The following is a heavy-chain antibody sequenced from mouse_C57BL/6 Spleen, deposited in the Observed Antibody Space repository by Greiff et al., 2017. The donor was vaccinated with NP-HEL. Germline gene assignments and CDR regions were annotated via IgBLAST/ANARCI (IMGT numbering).Heavy chain of an antibody. D-gene: IGHD1-1*01. CDR2: IHPNSGNT. J-gene: IGHJ2*01. CDR3: AREGGNYYSLCY. Sequence: QVQLQQPGAELVKPGASVKLSCKASGYTFTSYWMHWVKQRPGQGLEWIGMIHPNSGNTNYNEKFKGKATLTVDKSSSTAYMQLSSLTSEDSSVCCCAREGGNYYSLCYWGQGTTLTVSS. V-gene: IGHV1-64*01. CDR1: GYTFTSYW.